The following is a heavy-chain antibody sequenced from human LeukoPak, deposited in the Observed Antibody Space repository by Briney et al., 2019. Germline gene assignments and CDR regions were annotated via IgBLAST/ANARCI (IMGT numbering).Heavy chain of an antibody. CDR2: IITIFGTA. V-gene: IGHV1-69*13. Sequence: SVKVSCKASGGTFSSYAISWVRQAPGQGLEWMGGIITIFGTANYAQKFQGRVTITADESTSTAYMELSSLRSEDTAVYYCARGEDWAIDAFDIWGQGTMVTVSS. CDR3: ARGEDWAIDAFDI. CDR1: GGTFSSYA. J-gene: IGHJ3*02. D-gene: IGHD3-16*01.